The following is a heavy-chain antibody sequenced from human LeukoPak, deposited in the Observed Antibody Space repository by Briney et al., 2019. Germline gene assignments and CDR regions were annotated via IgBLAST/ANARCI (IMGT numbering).Heavy chain of an antibody. CDR1: GYTFTNYY. Sequence: ASVKVSCKASGYTFTNYYMHWVRQAPGQGLEWMGIINPNGGGTSYAQKFQGRVTMTRDMSTSTVYMELSSLRYEDTAVYYCARDYQWLVPFYYMDVWGKGTTVTISS. CDR2: INPNGGGT. D-gene: IGHD6-19*01. CDR3: ARDYQWLVPFYYMDV. V-gene: IGHV1-46*01. J-gene: IGHJ6*03.